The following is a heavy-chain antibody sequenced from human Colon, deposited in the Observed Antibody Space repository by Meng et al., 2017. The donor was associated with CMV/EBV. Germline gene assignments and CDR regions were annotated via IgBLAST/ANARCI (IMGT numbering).Heavy chain of an antibody. V-gene: IGHV1-2*02. CDR3: ARHGDYLDV. CDR1: GYRFTDNH. D-gene: IGHD4-17*01. Sequence: KVSCKASGYRFTDNHMHWVRQSPGQGLEWMGWLTPWSGGTFYAQKFQGRVTMTGDASISTAYMELRGLTSDDTAIYYCARHGDYLDVWGNGTTVTVSS. CDR2: LTPWSGGT. J-gene: IGHJ6*04.